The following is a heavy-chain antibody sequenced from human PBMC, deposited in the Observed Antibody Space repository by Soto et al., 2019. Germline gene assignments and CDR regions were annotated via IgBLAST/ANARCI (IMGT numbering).Heavy chain of an antibody. Sequence: GASVKVSCKASGYTFTSYYIHWVRPAPGQRLEWMGIINPSGGSTSYAQKFQGRVTMTRDTSTSTVYMELSSLRSEDTVVYYCALSSFGDSSPYYYYYYYMDVWGKGTTVTVSS. CDR1: GYTFTSYY. J-gene: IGHJ6*03. CDR2: INPSGGST. V-gene: IGHV1-46*03. D-gene: IGHD3-10*01. CDR3: ALSSFGDSSPYYYYYYYMDV.